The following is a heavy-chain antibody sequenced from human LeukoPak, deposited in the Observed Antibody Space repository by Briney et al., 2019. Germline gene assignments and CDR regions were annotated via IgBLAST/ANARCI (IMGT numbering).Heavy chain of an antibody. CDR2: ISYDGSNK. Sequence: GRSLRLSCAASGFTFSSYGMHWVRQAPGKGLEWVAVISYDGSNKYYADSVKGRFTISRDNSKNTLYLQMNSLRAEDTAVYYCAKSARIAAAGTGGYYYGMDVWGQGTTVTVSS. D-gene: IGHD6-13*01. CDR3: AKSARIAAAGTGGYYYGMDV. CDR1: GFTFSSYG. V-gene: IGHV3-30*18. J-gene: IGHJ6*02.